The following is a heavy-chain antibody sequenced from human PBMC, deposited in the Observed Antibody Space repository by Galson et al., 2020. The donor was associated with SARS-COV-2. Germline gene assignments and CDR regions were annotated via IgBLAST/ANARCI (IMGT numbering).Heavy chain of an antibody. CDR1: GFKFSDYY. CDR2: ISSSSSYS. CDR3: ARDPVGRRDTAMVYDY. J-gene: IGHJ4*02. D-gene: IGHD5-18*01. V-gene: IGHV3-11*06. Sequence: GGSLRLSCVASGFKFSDYYMAWIRQAPGKGLEWVSFISSSSSYSNYADSVMGRFTISRDNAKNSLYLQMSSLRAEDTAVYYCARDPVGRRDTAMVYDYWGQGTLVTVSS.